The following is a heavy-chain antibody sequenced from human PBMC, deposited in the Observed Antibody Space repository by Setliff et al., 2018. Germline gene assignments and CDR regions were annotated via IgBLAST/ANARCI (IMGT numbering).Heavy chain of an antibody. Sequence: GGSLRLSCEASGFPFGTYWMYWIRQAPGKEPVWVALLSPDATYSNYADSVKGRFTISRDNAKNSLDLQMDSLRAEDTAVYYCVRDRWKVVVNRGDDAFDLWGQGTMVTVSS. V-gene: IGHV3-74*01. CDR2: LSPDATYS. CDR3: VRDRWKVVVNRGDDAFDL. CDR1: GFPFGTYW. D-gene: IGHD2-15*01. J-gene: IGHJ3*01.